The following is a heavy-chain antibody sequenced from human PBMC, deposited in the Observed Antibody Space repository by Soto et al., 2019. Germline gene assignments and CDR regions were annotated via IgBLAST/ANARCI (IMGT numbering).Heavy chain of an antibody. J-gene: IGHJ5*02. CDR2: IYHSGST. CDR1: GGSISSGGYS. Sequence: SSETLSLTCAVSGGSISSGGYSWSWIRQPPGKGLEWIGYIYHSGSTYYNPSLKSRVTISVDRSKNQFSLKLSSVTAADTAVYYCARQNVVVVVAATSWFDPWGQGTLVTVSS. V-gene: IGHV4-30-2*01. D-gene: IGHD2-15*01. CDR3: ARQNVVVVVAATSWFDP.